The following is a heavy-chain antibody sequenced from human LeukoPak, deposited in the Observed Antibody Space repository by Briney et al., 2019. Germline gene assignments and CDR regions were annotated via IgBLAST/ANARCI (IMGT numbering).Heavy chain of an antibody. CDR1: GFTFSSYS. J-gene: IGHJ4*02. CDR3: ARVEMATITLDY. D-gene: IGHD5-24*01. V-gene: IGHV3-21*01. Sequence: PGGSLRLSCAASGFTFSSYSMNWVRQAPGKGLEWVSSISSSSSYIYYADSVKGRFTISRDNAKNSLYLQMNSLRAEDTAVYYCARVEMATITLDYWGQGTLVTVSS. CDR2: ISSSSSYI.